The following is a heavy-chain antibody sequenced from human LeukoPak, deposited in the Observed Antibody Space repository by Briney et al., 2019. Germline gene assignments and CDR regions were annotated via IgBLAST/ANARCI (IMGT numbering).Heavy chain of an antibody. Sequence: ASVKVSCKAPGYTFTSYDINWVRQATGQGLEWMGWMNPNSGNTGYAQKFQGRVTMTRNTSISTAYMELSSLRSEDTAVYYCALYGGSGWYGDAFDIWGQGTMVTVSS. CDR3: ALYGGSGWYGDAFDI. D-gene: IGHD6-19*01. J-gene: IGHJ3*02. CDR1: GYTFTSYD. CDR2: MNPNSGNT. V-gene: IGHV1-8*01.